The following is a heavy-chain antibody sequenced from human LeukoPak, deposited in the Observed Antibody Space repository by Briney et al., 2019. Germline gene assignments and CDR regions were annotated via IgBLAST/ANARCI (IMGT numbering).Heavy chain of an antibody. J-gene: IGHJ4*02. V-gene: IGHV4-34*01. D-gene: IGHD3-3*01. CDR3: ARLGAYPYYDFWSGFFRYYFDY. CDR1: GGSFSGYY. Sequence: SETLSLTCAVYGGSFSGYYWSWIRQPPGKGLEWIAEINHSGSTNYNPSLKSRVTISVDTSKNQFSLKLSSVTAADTAVYYCARLGAYPYYDFWSGFFRYYFDYWGQGTLVTVSS. CDR2: INHSGST.